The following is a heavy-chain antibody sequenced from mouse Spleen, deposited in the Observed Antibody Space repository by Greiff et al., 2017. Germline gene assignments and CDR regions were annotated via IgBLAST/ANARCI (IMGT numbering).Heavy chain of an antibody. V-gene: IGHV3-2*02. CDR1: GYSITSDYA. D-gene: IGHD2-4*01. J-gene: IGHJ3*01. CDR2: ISYSGST. Sequence: EVQLQESGPGLVKPSQSLSLTCTVTGYSITSDYAWNWIRQFPGNKLEWMGYISYSGSTSYNPSLKSRISITRDTSKNQFFLQLNSVTTEDTATYYCARRGLRSAWFAYWGQGTLVTVSA. CDR3: ARRGLRSAWFAY.